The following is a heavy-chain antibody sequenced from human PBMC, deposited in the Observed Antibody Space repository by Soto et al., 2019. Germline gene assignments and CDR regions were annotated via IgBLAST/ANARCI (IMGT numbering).Heavy chain of an antibody. J-gene: IGHJ4*02. CDR2: ITGSGFIT. CDR1: GFTFSGYA. V-gene: IGHV3-23*01. CDR3: AKAMTNYFGSGTYYRADY. D-gene: IGHD3-10*01. Sequence: GGSLRLSCAASGFTFSGYAMIWVRQAPGKGLEWVSAITGSGFITYHADSVQGRYTISRDNSENTLYLQMNSLRADDTAVYYCAKAMTNYFGSGTYYRADYWGQGTLVTVSS.